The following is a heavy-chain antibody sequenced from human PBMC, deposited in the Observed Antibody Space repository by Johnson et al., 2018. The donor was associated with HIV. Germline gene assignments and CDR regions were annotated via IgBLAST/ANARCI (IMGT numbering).Heavy chain of an antibody. V-gene: IGHV3-23*01. Sequence: VQLMESGGGLVQPGGSLRLSCAASGLTFSDYAMSWVRQAPGKGLEWVSAISGSGGSTYYADSVKGRFTLSRDNSKNSLYLQMNSLRAGDTAVYYCARGEWVGGAFDIWGQGTMVTVSS. CDR3: ARGEWVGGAFDI. CDR1: GLTFSDYA. D-gene: IGHD3-16*01. J-gene: IGHJ3*02. CDR2: ISGSGGST.